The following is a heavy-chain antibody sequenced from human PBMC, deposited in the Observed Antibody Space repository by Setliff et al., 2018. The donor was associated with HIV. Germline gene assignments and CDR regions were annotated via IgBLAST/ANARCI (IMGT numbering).Heavy chain of an antibody. CDR1: GFTFSSYG. D-gene: IGHD2-15*01. CDR2: IWDDGSNK. V-gene: IGHV3-33*06. Sequence: PGGSLRLSCAASGFTFSSYGMHWVRQAPGKGLEWVAVIWDDGSNKKYVDSVKGRFTISRDNSKSTLYLQMNGLRVEDTAVYYCAKDGISGGAYPPYYFDYWGHGTLVTVSS. CDR3: AKDGISGGAYPPYYFDY. J-gene: IGHJ4*01.